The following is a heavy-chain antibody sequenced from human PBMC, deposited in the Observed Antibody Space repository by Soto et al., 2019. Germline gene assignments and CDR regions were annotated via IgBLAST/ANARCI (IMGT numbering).Heavy chain of an antibody. Sequence: PSETLSLTCTVSGGSISSYYWSWIRQPAGKGLEWIWRIYTSGSTNYNPSLKSRVTMSVDKSKNQFSLKLSSVTAGDTAVYYCAGDNWGLRLYYYYYYATDVQGPGPTFTLSS. CDR1: GGSISSYY. CDR3: AGDNWGLRLYYYYYYATDV. D-gene: IGHD7-27*01. V-gene: IGHV4-4*07. J-gene: IGHJ6*02. CDR2: IYTSGST.